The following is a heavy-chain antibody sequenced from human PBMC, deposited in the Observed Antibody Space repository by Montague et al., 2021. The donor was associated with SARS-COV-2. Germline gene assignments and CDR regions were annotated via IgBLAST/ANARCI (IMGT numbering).Heavy chain of an antibody. CDR3: ARRYDVDRAEAVDV. D-gene: IGHD3-10*02. V-gene: IGHV2-5*02. CDR1: GFSLNTDGVG. Sequence: PALVKPTQTLTLTCVFSGFSLNTDGVGVAWIRRPPGKALEWLALIYWDGDQRYSPSLKTRLTITKDTSKNRVVLTMTNLDPVDTATYYCARRYDVDRAEAVDVWGQGTMLTVSS. J-gene: IGHJ3*01. CDR2: IYWDGDQ.